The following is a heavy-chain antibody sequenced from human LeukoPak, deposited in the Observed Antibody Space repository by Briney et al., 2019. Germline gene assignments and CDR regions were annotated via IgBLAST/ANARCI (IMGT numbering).Heavy chain of an antibody. V-gene: IGHV3-53*01. CDR1: GFTVSSNY. CDR2: IYSGGST. CDR3: ARAKGGYSSSWPTYYFDY. Sequence: GGSLRLSCAASGFTVSSNYMSWVRQAPGKGLEWVSVIYSGGSTYYADSVKGRFTISRDNSKNTLYLQMNSLRAEDTAVYYCARAKGGYSSSWPTYYFDYWGQGTLVTVSS. D-gene: IGHD6-13*01. J-gene: IGHJ4*02.